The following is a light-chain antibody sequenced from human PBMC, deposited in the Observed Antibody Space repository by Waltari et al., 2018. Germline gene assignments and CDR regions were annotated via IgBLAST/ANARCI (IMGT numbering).Light chain of an antibody. CDR3: LSRDTSSTRV. CDR2: GPD. Sequence: SSELTQDPDVSVALGQTVRLPCQGDSPRRYSARWYQQRPGQAPFLVLDGPDNRPSGIPDRFSGSTSGNTASLTITRAQAEDEGVYYCLSRDTSSTRVFGGGTTLTV. J-gene: IGLJ3*02. CDR1: SPRRYS. V-gene: IGLV3-19*01.